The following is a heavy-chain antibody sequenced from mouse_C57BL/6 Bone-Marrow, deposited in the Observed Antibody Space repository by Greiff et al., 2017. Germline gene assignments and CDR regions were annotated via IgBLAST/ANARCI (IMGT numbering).Heavy chain of an antibody. D-gene: IGHD2-3*01. V-gene: IGHV3-6*01. CDR1: GYSITSGYY. CDR2: ISYDGSN. Sequence: EVQVVESGPGLVKPSQSLSLTCSVTGYSITSGYYWNWIRQFPGNKLEWMGYISYDGSNNYNPSLKNRISITRDTSKNQFFLKLNSVTTEDTATYYCARDLGYFLFDDWGQGTTLTVSS. J-gene: IGHJ2*01. CDR3: ARDLGYFLFDD.